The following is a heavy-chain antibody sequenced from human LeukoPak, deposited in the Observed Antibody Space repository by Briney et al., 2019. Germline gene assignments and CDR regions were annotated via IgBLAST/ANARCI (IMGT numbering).Heavy chain of an antibody. D-gene: IGHD2-2*01. V-gene: IGHV4-59*01. CDR3: ARGGRQLLEDWFDP. J-gene: IGHJ5*02. Sequence: PSETLSLTCTVSGGSISSYYWSWIRQPPGKGLEWIGYIYYSGSTNYNPSLKSRVTISVDTSKNQFSLELSSVTAADTAVYYCARGGRQLLEDWFDPWGQGTLVTVSS. CDR2: IYYSGST. CDR1: GGSISSYY.